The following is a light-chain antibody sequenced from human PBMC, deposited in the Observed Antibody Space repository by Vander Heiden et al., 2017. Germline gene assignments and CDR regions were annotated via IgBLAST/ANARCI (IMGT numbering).Light chain of an antibody. CDR2: DAS. CDR1: QSVSSY. Sequence: EIVLTQSPATLSLSPGERATLSCRASQSVSSYLAWDQQKPGQAPRLLIYDASNRATGIPARFSGSGSGTDFTLTISSLEPEDFAGYDGQQRLTFGGGTKVEIK. J-gene: IGKJ4*01. V-gene: IGKV3-11*01. CDR3: QQRLT.